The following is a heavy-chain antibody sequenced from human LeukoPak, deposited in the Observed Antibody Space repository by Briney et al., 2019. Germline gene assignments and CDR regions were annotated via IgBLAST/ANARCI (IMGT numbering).Heavy chain of an antibody. V-gene: IGHV1-69*13. D-gene: IGHD7-27*01. CDR1: GYTFTSYG. J-gene: IGHJ3*02. CDR3: ARPTGGDAFDI. Sequence: ASVKVSCKASGYTFTSYGISWVRQAPGQGLEWMGGIIPIFGTANYAQKFQGRVTITADESTSTAYMELSSLRSEDTAVYYCARPTGGDAFDIWGQGTMVTVSS. CDR2: IIPIFGTA.